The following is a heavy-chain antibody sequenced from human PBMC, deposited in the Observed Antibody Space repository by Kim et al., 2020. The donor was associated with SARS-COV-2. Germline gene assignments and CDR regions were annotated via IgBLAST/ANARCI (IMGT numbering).Heavy chain of an antibody. CDR1: GGSFSGYY. J-gene: IGHJ4*02. D-gene: IGHD6-19*01. V-gene: IGHV4-34*01. CDR3: ARIAVAGLPLDY. CDR2: INHSGST. Sequence: SETLSLTCAVYGGSFSGYYWSWIRQPPGKGLEWIGEINHSGSTNYNTSLKSRVTISVDTSKNQFSLKLSSVTAAATAVYYCARIAVAGLPLDYWGQGTLVTVSS.